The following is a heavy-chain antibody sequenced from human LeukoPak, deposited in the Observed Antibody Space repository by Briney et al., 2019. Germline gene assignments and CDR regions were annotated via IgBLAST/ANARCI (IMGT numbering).Heavy chain of an antibody. CDR3: ARGGYHCSSTSCWLLYYYYMDV. J-gene: IGHJ6*03. CDR1: GYTFTSYD. D-gene: IGHD2-2*01. V-gene: IGHV1-8*01. Sequence: GASVKVSCKASGYTFTSYDINWVRQATGQGLEWMGWMNPNSGNTGYAQKFQGRVTMTRNTSISTAYMELSSLRSEDTAVYYCARGGYHCSSTSCWLLYYYYMDVWGKGTTVTISS. CDR2: MNPNSGNT.